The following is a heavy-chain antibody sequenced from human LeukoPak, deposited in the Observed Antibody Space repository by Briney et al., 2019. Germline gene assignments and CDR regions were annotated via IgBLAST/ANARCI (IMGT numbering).Heavy chain of an antibody. CDR1: GGSFSGYY. J-gene: IGHJ6*03. D-gene: IGHD4-17*01. CDR3: AREAISTNDYGDPTMGGNYYYYMDV. CDR2: INHSGST. V-gene: IGHV4-34*01. Sequence: PSETLSLTYAVYGGSFSGYYWSWIRQPPGKGLEWIGEINHSGSTNYNPSLKSRVTISVDTSKNQFSLKLSSVTAADTAVYYCAREAISTNDYGDPTMGGNYYYYMDVWGKGTTVTVSS.